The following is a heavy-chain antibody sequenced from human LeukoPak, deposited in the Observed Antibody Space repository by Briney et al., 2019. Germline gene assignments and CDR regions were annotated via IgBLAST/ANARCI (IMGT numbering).Heavy chain of an antibody. CDR2: IYTSGSP. J-gene: IGHJ2*01. CDR1: GASLSSGSYY. CDR3: ARLTSSWYQDWYFDL. Sequence: SQTLSLTCTVSGASLSSGSYYWSWIRQPAGKGLEWIGRIYTSGSPNYNPSLKSRVTMSVDTSKNQFSLKLSSVTAADTAVYYCARLTSSWYQDWYFDLWGRGTLVTASS. V-gene: IGHV4-61*02. D-gene: IGHD6-13*01.